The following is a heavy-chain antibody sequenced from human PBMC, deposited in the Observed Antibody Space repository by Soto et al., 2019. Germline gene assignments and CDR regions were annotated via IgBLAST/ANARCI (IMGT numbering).Heavy chain of an antibody. J-gene: IGHJ3*02. V-gene: IGHV1-46*01. CDR2: INPSGGST. D-gene: IGHD3-22*01. CDR3: ARAYYYDSSGYAPAFDI. Sequence: VASVKVSCKASGYTFTSYYMHWVRQAPGQGLEWMGIINPSGGSTSYAQKFQGRVTMTRDTSTSTVYMELSSLRSEDTAVYYCARAYYYDSSGYAPAFDIWGQGTMVTVSS. CDR1: GYTFTSYY.